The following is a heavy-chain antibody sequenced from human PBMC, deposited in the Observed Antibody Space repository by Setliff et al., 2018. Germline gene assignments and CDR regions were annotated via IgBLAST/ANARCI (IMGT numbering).Heavy chain of an antibody. CDR3: ARATVGLATIIYFDS. J-gene: IGHJ4*02. CDR2: VHSSGDT. Sequence: PSETLSLTCTVSGASISSGFYYWSWIRQPAGSGLEWIGRVHSSGDTKYSPSLKTRVTMAVDTSKNQFSPKLNSATATDTGTYYCARATVGLATIIYFDSWAQGVLVTVSS. CDR1: GASISSGFYY. D-gene: IGHD5-12*01. V-gene: IGHV4-61*02.